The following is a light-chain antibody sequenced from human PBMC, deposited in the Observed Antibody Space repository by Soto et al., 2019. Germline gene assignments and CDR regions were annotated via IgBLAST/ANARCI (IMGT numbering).Light chain of an antibody. V-gene: IGLV1-40*01. CDR1: SSNIGAGYD. Sequence: QSALTQPPSVYGAPGQRVTISCTGSSSNIGAGYDVHWYQQLPGTAPKLLIYGNSNRPSGVPDRFSGSKSGTSASLAITGLHAEDEADYYCQSYDSSLSGWVFGGGTKLTVL. J-gene: IGLJ3*02. CDR3: QSYDSSLSGWV. CDR2: GNS.